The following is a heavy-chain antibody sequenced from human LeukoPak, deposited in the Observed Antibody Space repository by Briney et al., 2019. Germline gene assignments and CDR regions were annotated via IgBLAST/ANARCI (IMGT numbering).Heavy chain of an antibody. D-gene: IGHD3-10*01. CDR3: AKDLEFYGSGDAFDV. CDR2: VSFDGRDK. J-gene: IGHJ3*01. Sequence: GGSLRLSCVPSGITLSRYGLHWVRQAPGRGLEWVAYVSFDGRDKYYVDSVKGRFTVSRDRSNNTLFLQMNRLRAEDTAVYYCAKDLEFYGSGDAFDVWGQGTMVTVSS. CDR1: GITLSRYG. V-gene: IGHV3-33*05.